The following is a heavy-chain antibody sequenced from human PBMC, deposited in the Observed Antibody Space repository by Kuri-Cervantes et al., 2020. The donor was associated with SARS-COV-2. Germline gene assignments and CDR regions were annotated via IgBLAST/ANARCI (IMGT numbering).Heavy chain of an antibody. CDR2: INPNSGGT. J-gene: IGHJ4*02. V-gene: IGHV1-2*02. CDR1: GYTFTGYY. Sequence: ASVKVSCKASGYTFTGYYMHWVRQAPGQGLEWMGWINPNSGGTNYAQKFQGRVTMTRDTSISTAYMEPSRLRSGDTAVYYCARAVPYYYDSSGYYGYWGQGTLVTVSS. D-gene: IGHD3-22*01. CDR3: ARAVPYYYDSSGYYGY.